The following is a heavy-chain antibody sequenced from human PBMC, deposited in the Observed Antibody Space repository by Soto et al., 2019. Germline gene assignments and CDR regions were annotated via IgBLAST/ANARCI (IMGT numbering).Heavy chain of an antibody. CDR2: IYYSGST. CDR1: GGSISSYY. CDR3: ARSYDSSGYYFAFDI. Sequence: SETLSLTCTVSGGSISSYYWSWIRQPPGKGLEWIGYIYYSGSTNYNPSLKSRVTISVDTSKNQFPLKLSSVTAADTAVYYRARSYDSSGYYFAFDIWGQGTMVTVSS. V-gene: IGHV4-59*01. D-gene: IGHD3-22*01. J-gene: IGHJ3*02.